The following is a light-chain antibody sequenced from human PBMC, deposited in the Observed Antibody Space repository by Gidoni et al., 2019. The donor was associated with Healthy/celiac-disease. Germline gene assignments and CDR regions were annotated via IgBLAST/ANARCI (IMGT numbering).Light chain of an antibody. V-gene: IGKV1-39*01. Sequence: DIQMTQSPSSLSASVGDRVTITCRASQSISTYLNWYQQKPGKAPKLLIYAASSLHSGVPSRFSGSGSGTDFTLTISSLQPEDFATYYCQQSYSTLTFGPXTKVHIK. CDR1: QSISTY. J-gene: IGKJ3*01. CDR3: QQSYSTLT. CDR2: AAS.